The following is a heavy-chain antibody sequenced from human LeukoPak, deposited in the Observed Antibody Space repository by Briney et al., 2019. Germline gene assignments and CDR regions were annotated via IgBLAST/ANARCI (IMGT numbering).Heavy chain of an antibody. CDR2: IIPIFGTA. J-gene: IGHJ5*02. D-gene: IGHD3-3*01. V-gene: IGHV1-69*05. CDR1: GGTFSSYA. Sequence: ASVKVSCTASGGTFSSYAISWVRQAPGQGLEWMGGIIPIFGTANYAQKFQGRVTITTDESTSTAYMELSSLRSEDTAVYYCARNPYDFWSGYYTGHNWFDPWGQGTLVTVSS. CDR3: ARNPYDFWSGYYTGHNWFDP.